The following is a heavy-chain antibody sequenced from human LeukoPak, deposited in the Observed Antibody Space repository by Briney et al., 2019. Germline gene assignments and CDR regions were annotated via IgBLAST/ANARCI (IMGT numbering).Heavy chain of an antibody. CDR3: ASSSTSPYYFDY. D-gene: IGHD2-2*01. V-gene: IGHV1-46*01. Sequence: ASVKVSCKASGCTFTSYYMHWVRQAPGQGLEWMGIINPSGGSTSYAQKFQGRVTMTRDMSTSTVYMELSSLRSEDTAVYYCASSSTSPYYFDYWGQGTLVTVSS. CDR1: GCTFTSYY. J-gene: IGHJ4*02. CDR2: INPSGGST.